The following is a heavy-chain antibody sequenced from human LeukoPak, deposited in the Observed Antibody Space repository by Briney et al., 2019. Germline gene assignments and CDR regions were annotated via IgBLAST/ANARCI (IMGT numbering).Heavy chain of an antibody. CDR2: IYYSGNT. J-gene: IGHJ4*02. Sequence: SETLSLTCIVSGGSISSHYWTWIRQPPGKGLEYIGYIYYSGNTNYNPSLKSRGTISVDRSKNQFSLKLTSVTAEDTAVYYCARINSGWYFDYWGQGTLVTVSS. CDR3: ARINSGWYFDY. V-gene: IGHV4-59*11. CDR1: GGSISSHY. D-gene: IGHD6-19*01.